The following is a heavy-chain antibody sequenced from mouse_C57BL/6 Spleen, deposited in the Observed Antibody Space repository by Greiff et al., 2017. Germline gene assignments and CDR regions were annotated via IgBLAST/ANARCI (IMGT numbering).Heavy chain of an antibody. CDR1: GYTFTDYY. CDR2: IGPGSGST. CDR3: ARYYYGSSFSWFAY. D-gene: IGHD1-1*01. V-gene: IGHV1-77*01. Sequence: QVQLQQPGAELVMPGASVKLSCKASGYTFTDYYINWVKQRPGQGLEWIGKIGPGSGSTYYNEKFKGKATLTADKSSSTAYMQLSSLTSEDSAVYFCARYYYGSSFSWFAYWGQGTLVTVSA. J-gene: IGHJ3*01.